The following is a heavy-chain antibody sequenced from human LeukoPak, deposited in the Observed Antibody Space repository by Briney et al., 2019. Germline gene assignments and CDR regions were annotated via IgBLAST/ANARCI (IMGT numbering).Heavy chain of an antibody. CDR2: IDKKDNLYAT. J-gene: IGHJ5*02. Sequence: GGSVKLSCAASGFTFSGSAVHWVRQSAGKGLEWVGHIDKKDNLYATAYAESVKGRFTISRDDSKDTPFLHMDSLKTEDTALYYCTRDRGTYNWFDPWGQGTLVTVSS. CDR1: GFTFSGSA. V-gene: IGHV3-73*01. D-gene: IGHD2-15*01. CDR3: TRDRGTYNWFDP.